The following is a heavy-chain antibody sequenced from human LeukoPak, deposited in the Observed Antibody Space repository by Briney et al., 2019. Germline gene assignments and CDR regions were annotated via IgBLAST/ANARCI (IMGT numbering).Heavy chain of an antibody. CDR1: GFIFRSYY. D-gene: IGHD2-2*01. CDR2: IKHDGSEK. V-gene: IGHV3-7*01. CDR3: ARYCSSSRCHDAFDI. Sequence: GGSLRLSCTASGFIFRSYYMSWVRQAPGKGLEWVANIKHDGSEKDYVDSLKGRFTISRDNAKNSLYLEMNSLRAEDTAVYHCARYCSSSRCHDAFDIWGQGTMVTVSS. J-gene: IGHJ3*02.